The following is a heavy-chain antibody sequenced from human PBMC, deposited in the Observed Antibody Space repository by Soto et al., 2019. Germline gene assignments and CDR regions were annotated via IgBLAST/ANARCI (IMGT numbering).Heavy chain of an antibody. V-gene: IGHV3-30-3*01. CDR3: ARGPIGDAAMVTNYFDY. Sequence: QVQLVESGGGVVQPGRSMRLSCAASGFTFSNYAIHWVRQAPGKGLEWVAVLSFDGNNIHYADSVKGRFTVSRDNSKNTLFLQMNSLRPEDTALYYCARGPIGDAAMVTNYFDYWGQGPLVTVSS. D-gene: IGHD5-18*01. J-gene: IGHJ4*02. CDR2: LSFDGNNI. CDR1: GFTFSNYA.